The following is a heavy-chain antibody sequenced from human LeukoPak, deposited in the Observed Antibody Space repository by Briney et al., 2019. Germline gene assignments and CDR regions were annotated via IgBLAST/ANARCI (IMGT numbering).Heavy chain of an antibody. CDR3: ARLRVTSNYYMDV. J-gene: IGHJ6*03. CDR2: IKLDGSEK. D-gene: IGHD4-17*01. V-gene: IGHV3-7*01. CDR1: EFTFSRNW. Sequence: GSLRLSCAASEFTFSRNWMTWVRQAPGKGLEWVANIKLDGSEKNYVDSVKGRFTISRDNAKNSLYLQMDSLRAEDTAVYYCARLRVTSNYYMDVWGKGTTVTVS.